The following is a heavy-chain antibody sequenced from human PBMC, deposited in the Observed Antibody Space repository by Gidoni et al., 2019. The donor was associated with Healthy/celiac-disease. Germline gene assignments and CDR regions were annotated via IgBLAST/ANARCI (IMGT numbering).Heavy chain of an antibody. V-gene: IGHV3-11*01. CDR2: ISSSGSTI. Sequence: QVQLVESGGGLVKPGGSLRLSCAASGFTFSDYYMRWIRQAPGKGLEWVSYISSSGSTIYYADSVKGRFTIARDNAKNSLYLQMNSLRAEDTAVYYCARDFGDGDYQIDNWFDPWGQGTLVTVSS. CDR1: GFTFSDYY. D-gene: IGHD4-17*01. CDR3: ARDFGDGDYQIDNWFDP. J-gene: IGHJ5*02.